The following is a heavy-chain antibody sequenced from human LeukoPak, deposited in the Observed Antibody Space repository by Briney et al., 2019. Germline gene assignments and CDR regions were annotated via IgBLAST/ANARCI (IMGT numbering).Heavy chain of an antibody. CDR1: GGTFNSYA. CDR3: ARDAPGVWQLDNWLDP. J-gene: IGHJ5*02. CDR2: IIPILGIA. V-gene: IGHV1-69*04. Sequence: ASVNVSCKASGGTFNSYAISWVRQAPGQGLERMGRIIPILGIANYAQKFQGRVTITADKSTSTAYMELSSLRSEDTAVYYCARDAPGVWQLDNWLDPWGQGTLVTVSS. D-gene: IGHD6-13*01.